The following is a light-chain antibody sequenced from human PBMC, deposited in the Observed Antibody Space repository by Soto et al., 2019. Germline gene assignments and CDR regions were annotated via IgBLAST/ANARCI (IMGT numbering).Light chain of an antibody. CDR1: QSVTSY. Sequence: EIVLTQSPATLSLSPGDTATLSCRASQSVTSYLAWYQHRPGQAPRLLIYDASSRAPDIPDRFSGSGYGTDVTLTISGLEPEDFAVYYCQYRSNWPPIFSFGPGTKVDIK. CDR2: DAS. V-gene: IGKV3-11*01. J-gene: IGKJ3*01. CDR3: QYRSNWPPIFS.